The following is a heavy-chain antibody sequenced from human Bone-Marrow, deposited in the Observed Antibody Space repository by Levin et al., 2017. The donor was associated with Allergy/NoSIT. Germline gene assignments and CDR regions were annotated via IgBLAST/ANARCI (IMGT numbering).Heavy chain of an antibody. D-gene: IGHD1-1*01. J-gene: IGHJ3*02. V-gene: IGHV4-59*08. CDR2: VYYRGST. CDR1: GGSISSYY. CDR3: ARHLQLEPRAFDI. Sequence: RASETLSLICTVSGGSISSYYWSWIRQPPGKALEWIGYVYYRGSTNYNPSLKSRVTISVDTSKNQFSLNLNSVTAADTAVYYCARHLQLEPRAFDIWGQGTMVTVSS.